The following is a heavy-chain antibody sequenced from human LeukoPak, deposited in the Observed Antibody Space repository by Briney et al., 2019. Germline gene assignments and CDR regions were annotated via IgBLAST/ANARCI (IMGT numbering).Heavy chain of an antibody. CDR3: ARRPYYYDSSGYYSFDY. CDR1: GGSFSGYY. CDR2: INHSGST. J-gene: IGHJ4*02. Sequence: SETLSLTCAVYGGSFSGYYWSWLRQPPGKGLEWIGEINHSGSTNYNPSLKSRVTISVDTSKNQFSLKLSSVTAADTAVYYCARRPYYYDSSGYYSFDYWGQGTLVTVSS. D-gene: IGHD3-22*01. V-gene: IGHV4-34*01.